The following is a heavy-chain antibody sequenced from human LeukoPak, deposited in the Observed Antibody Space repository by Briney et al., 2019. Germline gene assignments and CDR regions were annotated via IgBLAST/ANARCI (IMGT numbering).Heavy chain of an antibody. CDR1: GFTFSSYA. CDR3: AKKLSGDIYEYFDY. CDR2: TGGSGTIT. D-gene: IGHD2-21*01. J-gene: IGHJ4*02. V-gene: IGHV3-23*01. Sequence: GGSLRLSCAASGFTFSSYAISWVRQAPGKGLEWVSSTGGSGTITYYADSVKGRFTVSRDNSKNTLYLQMNSLRAEDTAIYYCAKKLSGDIYEYFDYWGQGTLVSVSS.